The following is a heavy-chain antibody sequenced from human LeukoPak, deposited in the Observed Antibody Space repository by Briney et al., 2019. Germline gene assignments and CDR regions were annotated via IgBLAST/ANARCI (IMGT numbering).Heavy chain of an antibody. J-gene: IGHJ3*02. V-gene: IGHV6-1*01. D-gene: IGHD4-17*01. Sequence: SQTLSLTCAISGDSVSSNSAAWTWIRQSPSRGLEWLGRTYYRSKWYNDYAVSVKSRITINPDTSKNQFSLQLNSVTPEDTAVYYCAREAVTTDCAFDIWGQGTMVTVSS. CDR2: TYYRSKWYN. CDR1: GDSVSSNSAA. CDR3: AREAVTTDCAFDI.